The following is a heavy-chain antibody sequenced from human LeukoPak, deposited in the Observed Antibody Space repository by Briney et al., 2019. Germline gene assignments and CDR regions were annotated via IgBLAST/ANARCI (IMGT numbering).Heavy chain of an antibody. V-gene: IGHV3-30*18. Sequence: GGSLRLSCAASGFTFSSYGMAWVRQAPGKGLEWVAVISYDGSNKYYADSVKGRFTISRDNSKNTLYLQMNSLRAQDTAVYYCAKEDHYYDSSGLGATGYYYMDVWGKGTTVTVSS. J-gene: IGHJ6*03. CDR1: GFTFSSYG. CDR3: AKEDHYYDSSGLGATGYYYMDV. D-gene: IGHD3-22*01. CDR2: ISYDGSNK.